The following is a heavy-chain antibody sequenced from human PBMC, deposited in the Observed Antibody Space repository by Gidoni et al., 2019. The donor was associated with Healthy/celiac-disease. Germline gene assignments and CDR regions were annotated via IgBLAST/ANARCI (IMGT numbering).Heavy chain of an antibody. D-gene: IGHD1-26*01. J-gene: IGHJ4*02. CDR1: GFTFSSYA. V-gene: IGHV3-30-3*01. CDR3: ARARGIVGATGRIDY. Sequence: QVQLVESGGGVVQPGRSLRLSCAASGFTFSSYAMHWVRQAPGKGLEWVAVISYDGSNKYYADSVKGRFTISRDNSKNTLYLKMNSLRAEDTAVYYCARARGIVGATGRIDYWGQGTLVTVSS. CDR2: ISYDGSNK.